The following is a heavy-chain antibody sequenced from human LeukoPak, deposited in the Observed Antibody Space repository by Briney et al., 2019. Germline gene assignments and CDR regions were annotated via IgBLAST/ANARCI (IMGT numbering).Heavy chain of an antibody. D-gene: IGHD1/OR15-1a*01. CDR3: ARDQYWNIRGVYDY. V-gene: IGHV3-21*01. J-gene: IGHJ4*02. CDR2: MSSSSSYI. CDR1: GFTFSSYS. Sequence: PGGSLRLSCAASGFTFSSYSMNWVRQAPGKGLEWVSSMSSSSSYIYYTGLVKGRFTISRDSAKNSLYLQMNSMRDEDTAVYYCARDQYWNIRGVYDYWGQGTLVTVSS.